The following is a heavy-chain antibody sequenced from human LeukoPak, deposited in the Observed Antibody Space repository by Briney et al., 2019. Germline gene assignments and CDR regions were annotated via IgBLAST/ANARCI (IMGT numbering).Heavy chain of an antibody. CDR3: AREPGSSPDFDN. J-gene: IGHJ4*02. CDR1: GFTFSSYA. V-gene: IGHV3-30-3*01. D-gene: IGHD6-6*01. Sequence: GRSLRLSCAASGFTFSSYAMHWVRQAPGKGLEWVAVISYDGSNKYYADSLKGRFTISRDNSKNTLYLQMNSLRAEDTAVYYCAREPGSSPDFDNWGQGTLVTVSS. CDR2: ISYDGSNK.